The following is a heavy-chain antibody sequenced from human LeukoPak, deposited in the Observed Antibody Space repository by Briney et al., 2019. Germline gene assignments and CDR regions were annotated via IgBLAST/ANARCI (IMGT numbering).Heavy chain of an antibody. J-gene: IGHJ4*02. CDR3: ARGPSGWGSLDS. V-gene: IGHV3-74*01. CDR1: GFTFSSYW. CDR2: INSDGSST. Sequence: GGSLRLSCASSGFTFSSYWMHGVRQAPGKGLVGVSRINSDGSSTNPADSVKGRFTISRDNAKNTLYLQVKSLRAEDTAVYYCARGPSGWGSLDSWGQGTLVTVSS. D-gene: IGHD7-27*01.